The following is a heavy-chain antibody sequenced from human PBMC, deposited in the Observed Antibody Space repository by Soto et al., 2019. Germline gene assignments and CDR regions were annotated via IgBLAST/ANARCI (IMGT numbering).Heavy chain of an antibody. V-gene: IGHV5-51*01. D-gene: IGHD3-10*01. CDR1: GYSFTSCW. Sequence: GESLKISCKGSGYSFTSCWIGWVRQMPGKGLEWMGIIYPGDSDTRYSPSFQGQVTISADKSISTAYLQWSSLKASDTAMYYCARRMVRGALYYYYGMDVWGQGTTVTVSS. CDR3: ARRMVRGALYYYYGMDV. J-gene: IGHJ6*02. CDR2: IYPGDSDT.